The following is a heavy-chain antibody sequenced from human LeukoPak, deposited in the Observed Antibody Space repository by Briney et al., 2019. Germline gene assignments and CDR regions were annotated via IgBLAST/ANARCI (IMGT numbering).Heavy chain of an antibody. CDR1: GYTFTGYY. D-gene: IGHD5-24*01. J-gene: IGHJ6*02. V-gene: IGHV1-2*02. CDR3: ARGRWLQNYYGMDV. Sequence: ASVKVSCKASGYTFTGYYMHWVRQAPGQGLEWMGWINPNSGGTNYAQKFQGRVTMTRDTSISTAYMELSRLRSDDTAVYCCARGRWLQNYYGMDVWGQGTTVTVSS. CDR2: INPNSGGT.